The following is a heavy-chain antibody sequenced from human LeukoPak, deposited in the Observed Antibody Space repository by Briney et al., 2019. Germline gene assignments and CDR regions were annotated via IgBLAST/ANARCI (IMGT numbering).Heavy chain of an antibody. CDR3: ARDRRYSIGWHLFDY. J-gene: IGHJ4*02. D-gene: IGHD6-19*01. Sequence: SETLSLTCTVSGGSISSYYWSWIRQPPGKGLEWIGYIYYSGSTNYNPSLKSRVTISVDTSKNQFSLKLSSVTAADTAVYYCARDRRYSIGWHLFDYWGQGTLVTVSS. V-gene: IGHV4-59*01. CDR2: IYYSGST. CDR1: GGSISSYY.